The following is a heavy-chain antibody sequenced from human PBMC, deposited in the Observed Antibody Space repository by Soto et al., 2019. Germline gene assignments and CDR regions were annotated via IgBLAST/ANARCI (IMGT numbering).Heavy chain of an antibody. J-gene: IGHJ6*02. CDR2: IWYDGSNK. CDR1: GLTFSSYG. CDR3: AREIVVPAAIPYYYGMDV. V-gene: IGHV3-33*01. Sequence: GGSLRLSCAASGLTFSSYGMHWVRQAPGKGLEWVAVIWYDGSNKYYADSVKGRFTISRDNSKNTLYLQMNSLRAEDTAVYYCAREIVVPAAIPYYYGMDVWGQGTTVTVSS. D-gene: IGHD2-2*01.